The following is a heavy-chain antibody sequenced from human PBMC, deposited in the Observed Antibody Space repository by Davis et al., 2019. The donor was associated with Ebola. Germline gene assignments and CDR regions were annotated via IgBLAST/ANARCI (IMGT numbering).Heavy chain of an antibody. J-gene: IGHJ4*02. CDR2: IYSGGST. CDR1: GFTVSSHY. CDR3: ARGVARTDFDY. Sequence: GESLKISCAASGFTVSSHYMSWVRQAPGKGLEWVSVIYSGGSTYYADSVKGRFTISRDNSKNTLYLQMNSLRAEDTAVYYCARGVARTDFDYWGQGTLVTVSS. D-gene: IGHD5-12*01. V-gene: IGHV3-53*01.